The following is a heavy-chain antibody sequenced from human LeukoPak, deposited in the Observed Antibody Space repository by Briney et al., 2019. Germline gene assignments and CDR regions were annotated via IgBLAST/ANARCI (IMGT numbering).Heavy chain of an antibody. D-gene: IGHD3-16*01. CDR1: GGSISSYY. CDR3: ARQPADYDYVWGSYWYFDY. CDR2: IYYSGST. J-gene: IGHJ4*02. V-gene: IGHV4-59*08. Sequence: SETLSLTCTVSGGSISSYYWSWIRQPPGKGLEWIGYIYYSGSTNYNPSLKSRVTISVDTSKNQFSLKLSSVTAADTAVYYCARQPADYDYVWGSYWYFDYWGQGTLVTVSS.